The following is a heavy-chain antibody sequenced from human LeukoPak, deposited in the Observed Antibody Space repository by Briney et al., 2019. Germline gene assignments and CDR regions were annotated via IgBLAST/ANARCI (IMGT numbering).Heavy chain of an antibody. J-gene: IGHJ4*02. Sequence: ASVKVSCKASGYAFTGYYMHWVRQAPGQGLEWMGWINPNSGGTNYAQKFQGRVTMTRDTSISTAYMELSRLRSDDTAVYYCARVPHIAAAGSYFDYWGQGTLVTVSS. CDR2: INPNSGGT. V-gene: IGHV1-2*02. CDR3: ARVPHIAAAGSYFDY. CDR1: GYAFTGYY. D-gene: IGHD6-13*01.